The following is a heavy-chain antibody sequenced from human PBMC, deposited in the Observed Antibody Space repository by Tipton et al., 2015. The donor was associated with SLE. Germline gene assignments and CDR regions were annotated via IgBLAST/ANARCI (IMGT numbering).Heavy chain of an antibody. CDR2: HSGST. D-gene: IGHD2-15*01. J-gene: IGHJ4*02. Sequence: TLSLTCTVSGGSIGSGDYFWSWIRQPPGKGLEWIGHSGSTNYNPSLKSRVTISVDTSNNQFSLKLSSMTAADTAVYYCATIDPDVDSGVIPGDYWGQGTLVTVSS. CDR3: ATIDPDVDSGVIPGDY. V-gene: IGHV4-61*08. CDR1: GGSIGSGDYF.